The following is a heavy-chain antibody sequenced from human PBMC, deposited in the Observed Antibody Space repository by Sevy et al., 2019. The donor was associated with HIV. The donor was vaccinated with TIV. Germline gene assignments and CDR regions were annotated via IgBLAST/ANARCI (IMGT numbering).Heavy chain of an antibody. CDR3: ARARGIQLWAFDY. CDR1: GFTFSSYA. CDR2: ISYDGSNK. D-gene: IGHD5-18*01. Sequence: GGSLRLSCAASGFTFSSYAMHWVRQAPGKGLEWVAVISYDGSNKYYADSVKGRFTISRDNSKNTLYLQMNSLRAKDTAVYYCARARGIQLWAFDYWGQGTLVTVSS. J-gene: IGHJ4*02. V-gene: IGHV3-30-3*01.